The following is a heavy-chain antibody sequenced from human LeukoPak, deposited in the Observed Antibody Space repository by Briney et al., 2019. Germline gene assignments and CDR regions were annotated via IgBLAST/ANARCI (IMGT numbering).Heavy chain of an antibody. V-gene: IGHV4-34*01. Sequence: SETLSLTCAVSGGSFRSYFWSWIRQAPGKGLEWIGEINHSGSTIYNPSLKNRVTISVETSKNQFSLKLTSVTATDTAVYYCARGRRGYDYGKTYDYDYYMDVWGKGTTVTVSS. CDR3: ARGRRGYDYGKTYDYDYYMDV. D-gene: IGHD5-12*01. J-gene: IGHJ6*03. CDR1: GGSFRSYF. CDR2: INHSGST.